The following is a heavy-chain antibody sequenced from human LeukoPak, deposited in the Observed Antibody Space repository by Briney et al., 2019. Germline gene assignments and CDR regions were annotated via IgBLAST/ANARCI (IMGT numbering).Heavy chain of an antibody. V-gene: IGHV4-34*01. Sequence: PSETLSLTCAVYGGSFSGYYWSWIRQPPGKGLEWIGEINHSGSTNYNPSLKSRVTISVDTSKNQFSLKLSSVTAADTAVYYCARGRGRYSSSWYGAEYFQHWGQGTLVTVSS. CDR2: INHSGST. J-gene: IGHJ1*01. D-gene: IGHD6-13*01. CDR3: ARGRGRYSSSWYGAEYFQH. CDR1: GGSFSGYY.